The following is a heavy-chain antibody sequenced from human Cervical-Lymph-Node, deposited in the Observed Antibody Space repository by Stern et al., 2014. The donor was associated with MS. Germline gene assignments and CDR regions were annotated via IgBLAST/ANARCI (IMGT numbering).Heavy chain of an antibody. CDR2: ILYNGTNK. J-gene: IGHJ4*02. CDR3: AKCGQSFDS. V-gene: IGHV3-30*14. CDR1: GFTFKSYT. Sequence: QVQLVESGGGVVQPGASLRLSCTAFGFTFKSYTIHWVRQAPGKGLEWVAVILYNGTNKYYADSVKGRFTISRDNSQNTLFLQMNNLTHEDTAIYYCAKCGQSFDSWGQGTLVTVSS.